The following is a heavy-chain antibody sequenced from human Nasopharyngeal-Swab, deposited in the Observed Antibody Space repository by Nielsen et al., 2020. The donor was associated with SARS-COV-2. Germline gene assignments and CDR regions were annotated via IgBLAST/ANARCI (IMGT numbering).Heavy chain of an antibody. CDR1: GFSLNTSGMC. CDR3: ARNPPRGSGFDF. D-gene: IGHD6-19*01. V-gene: IGHV2-70*01. Sequence: SGPTLVQPTPTLTLTCTFSGFSLNTSGMCLTWIRQPPGKALEWLALIDWDEDKYYSTSLKTRLTISKDTSKNQVVLTMTNMDRADTATYYCARNPPRGSGFDFWGQGILVTVSS. J-gene: IGHJ4*02. CDR2: IDWDEDK.